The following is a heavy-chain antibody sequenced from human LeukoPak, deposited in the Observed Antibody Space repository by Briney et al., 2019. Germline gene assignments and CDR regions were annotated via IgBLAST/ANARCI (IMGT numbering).Heavy chain of an antibody. V-gene: IGHV3-21*01. Sequence: GGSLRLSCAASGFTFSSYSMNWVRQAPGKGLEWVSSITRSSTSTYYTDSVRGGFTISRDNAKNSLYLQMNSLRAEDTAVYYCARDNWNYAPGGFDPWGQGTLVTVSS. CDR3: ARDNWNYAPGGFDP. CDR2: ITRSSTST. D-gene: IGHD1-7*01. CDR1: GFTFSSYS. J-gene: IGHJ5*02.